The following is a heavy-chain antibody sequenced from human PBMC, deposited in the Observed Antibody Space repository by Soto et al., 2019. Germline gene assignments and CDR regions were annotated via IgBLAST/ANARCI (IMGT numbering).Heavy chain of an antibody. CDR1: GFTFSSYG. CDR2: IWYDGSNK. CDR3: ARELSYDSSGYPWIDY. D-gene: IGHD3-22*01. J-gene: IGHJ4*02. V-gene: IGHV3-33*01. Sequence: GGSLRLSCAASGFTFSSYGMHWVRQAPGKGLEWVAVIWYDGSNKYYADSVKGRFTISRDNSKNTLYLQMNSLRAEDTAVYYCARELSYDSSGYPWIDYWGQGTLVTVSS.